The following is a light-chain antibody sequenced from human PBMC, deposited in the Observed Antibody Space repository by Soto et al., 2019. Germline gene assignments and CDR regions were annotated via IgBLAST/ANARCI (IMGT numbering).Light chain of an antibody. CDR1: QSVSSSY. Sequence: ELVLTQSPGTLSLSPGERATLSCRASQSVSSSYLAWYQQKPGQAPRLLVFATSARATGVPDRFRGNRSGTDFTLTISSLQPEDSATYYCHQYYNRPPWTFGQGTKVDIK. J-gene: IGKJ1*01. CDR2: ATS. CDR3: HQYYNRPPWT. V-gene: IGKV3-20*01.